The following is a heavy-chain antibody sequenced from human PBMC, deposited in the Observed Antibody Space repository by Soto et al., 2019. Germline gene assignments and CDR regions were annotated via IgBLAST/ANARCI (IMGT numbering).Heavy chain of an antibody. D-gene: IGHD3-10*01. J-gene: IGHJ4*02. CDR2: ISHSGST. V-gene: IGHV4-30-2*01. Sequence: HLQLQESGSRLVKPSQTLSLNCAVSGDSISSADYSWNWVRQPPGKGLEWIGYISHSGSTYYNPSLTSRLPIAVARSRNHLSLNLRPVTAADTAVYYCDSQTSGLWHYWGQGTLVTVSS. CDR3: DSQTSGLWHY. CDR1: GDSISSADYS.